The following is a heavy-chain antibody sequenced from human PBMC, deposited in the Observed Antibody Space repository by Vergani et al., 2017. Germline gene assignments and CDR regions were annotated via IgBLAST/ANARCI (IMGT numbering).Heavy chain of an antibody. CDR2: ISYDGSNK. CDR1: GFTFSSYG. J-gene: IGHJ6*02. V-gene: IGHV3-30*18. CDR3: AKDLGGSGGYYEYYYYGMDV. Sequence: QVQLVESGGGVVQPGRSLRLSCAASGFTFSSYGMHWVRQAPGKGLEWVAVISYDGSNKYYADSVKGRFTISRDNSKNTLYLQMNSLRAEDTAVYYCAKDLGGSGGYYEYYYYGMDVWGQGTTVTVSS. D-gene: IGHD3-10*01.